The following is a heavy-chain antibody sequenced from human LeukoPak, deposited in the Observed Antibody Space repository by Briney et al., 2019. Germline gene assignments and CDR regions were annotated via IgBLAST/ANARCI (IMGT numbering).Heavy chain of an antibody. Sequence: GGSLRLSCAASGFTFSNYGMHWVRQAPGKGLEWVAFIRFDGTSKFYADSVKARFTISRDNSQNTVSLQMNSLRSEDTAVYYCARGRRSSGWYWRVDWFDPWGQGTLVTVSS. V-gene: IGHV3-30*02. CDR2: IRFDGTSK. CDR3: ARGRRSSGWYWRVDWFDP. CDR1: GFTFSNYG. D-gene: IGHD6-19*01. J-gene: IGHJ5*02.